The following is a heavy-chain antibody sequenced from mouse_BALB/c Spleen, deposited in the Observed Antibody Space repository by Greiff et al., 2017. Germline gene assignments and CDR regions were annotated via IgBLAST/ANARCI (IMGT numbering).Heavy chain of an antibody. CDR2: ISSGGSYT. V-gene: IGHV5-9-4*01. CDR3: ARGGYGSYAMDY. J-gene: IGHJ4*01. CDR1: GFTFSSYA. Sequence: EVKVVESGGGLVKPGGSLKLSCAASGFTFSSYAMSWVRQSPEKRLEWVAEISSGGSYTYYPDTVTGRFTISRDNAKNTLYLEMSSLRSEDTAMYYCARGGYGSYAMDYWGQGTSVTVSS. D-gene: IGHD2-2*01.